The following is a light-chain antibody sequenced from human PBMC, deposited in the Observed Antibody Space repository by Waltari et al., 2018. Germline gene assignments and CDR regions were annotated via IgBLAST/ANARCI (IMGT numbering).Light chain of an antibody. CDR2: DAS. V-gene: IGKV3-11*01. Sequence: EIVLTQSPATLSLSPGERATLSCWASQSIGHYLAWYQQQPGQAPRLLIYDASSRATGIPPRFSGFGSGTDFTLTISSLEPEDSAVYYCQQRSDWPLTFGGGTKVEIK. J-gene: IGKJ4*01. CDR1: QSIGHY. CDR3: QQRSDWPLT.